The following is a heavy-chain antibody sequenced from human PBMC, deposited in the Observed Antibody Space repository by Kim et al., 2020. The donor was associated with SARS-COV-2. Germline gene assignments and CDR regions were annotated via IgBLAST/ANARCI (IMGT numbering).Heavy chain of an antibody. CDR3: MKGGWGWIWDH. J-gene: IGHJ4*02. D-gene: IGHD2-2*03. CDR1: GFTFTGYA. CDR2: IDGSDGTT. V-gene: IGHV3-23*01. Sequence: GGSLRLSCITSGFTFTGYAMSWVRQAPGKGLEWVSSIDGSDGTTYYVDSVKGWFTISRDNSKNTLYLQMNSLRADDTAVYYCMKGGWGWIWDHWGQGTRVTVSS.